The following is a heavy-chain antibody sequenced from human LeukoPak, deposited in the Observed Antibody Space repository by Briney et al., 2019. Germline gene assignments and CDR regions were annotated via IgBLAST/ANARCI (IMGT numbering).Heavy chain of an antibody. D-gene: IGHD3-10*01. CDR2: ISYDGSNK. Sequence: GRPLRLSCAASGFTFSSYAMHWVRQAPGKGLEWVAVISYDGSNKYYADSVKGRFTISRDNSKNTLYLQMNSLRAEDTAVYYCARDGNYYGSGSYQNWFDPWGQGTLVTVSS. CDR3: ARDGNYYGSGSYQNWFDP. CDR1: GFTFSSYA. J-gene: IGHJ5*02. V-gene: IGHV3-30*04.